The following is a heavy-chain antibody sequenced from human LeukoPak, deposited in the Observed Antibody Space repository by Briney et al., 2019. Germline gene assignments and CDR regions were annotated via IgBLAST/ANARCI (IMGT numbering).Heavy chain of an antibody. Sequence: SGGSLRLSCAASGFTFSSYGMHWVRQAPGKGLEWVAVIWYDGSNKYYADSVKGRFTISRDNSENTLYMQMNRLRAEDTAVYYCAKVAGDDSSGYSYYFDYWGQGTLVTVSS. D-gene: IGHD3-22*01. V-gene: IGHV3-33*06. J-gene: IGHJ4*02. CDR3: AKVAGDDSSGYSYYFDY. CDR1: GFTFSSYG. CDR2: IWYDGSNK.